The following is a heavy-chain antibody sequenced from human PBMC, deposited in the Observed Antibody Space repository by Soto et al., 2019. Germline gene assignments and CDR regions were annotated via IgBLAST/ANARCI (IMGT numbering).Heavy chain of an antibody. V-gene: IGHV3-30*03. CDR1: GFTFSSYG. D-gene: IGHD6-13*01. CDR2: ISYDGSNK. CDR3: ATYEQQLIVDP. J-gene: IGHJ5*02. Sequence: VPLVESGGGVVQPGRSLRLSCAASGFTFSSYGMHWVRQAPGKGLEWVAVISYDGSNKYYADSVKGRFTISRDNSKNTLYLQMNSLRAEDTAVYYCATYEQQLIVDPWGQGTLVTVSS.